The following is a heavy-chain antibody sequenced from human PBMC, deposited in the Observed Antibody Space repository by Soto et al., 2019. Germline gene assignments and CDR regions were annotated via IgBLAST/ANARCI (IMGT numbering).Heavy chain of an antibody. Sequence: SETLSLTCAVSGGSISSSNWWSWVRQPPGKGLEWIGEIYHSGSTNYNPSLKSRVTISVDKSKNQFSLRLGSVTAADTAVYYCARAFSSGYYCWVDYWGQGTLVTVSS. CDR1: GGSISSSNW. V-gene: IGHV4-4*02. CDR3: ARAFSSGYYCWVDY. J-gene: IGHJ4*02. D-gene: IGHD3-22*01. CDR2: IYHSGST.